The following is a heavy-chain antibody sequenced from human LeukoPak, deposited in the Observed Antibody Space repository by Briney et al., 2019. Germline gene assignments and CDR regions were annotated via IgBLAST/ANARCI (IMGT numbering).Heavy chain of an antibody. Sequence: GGSLRLSCAASGFTLSSYTMSWVRGAPRKGLEWVSAFSGSGGRTYYADSVKGRFTISRDNSKNPLYLQMNSLRAEDTAVYYCAPGGPGYYFDYWGQGTLVTVSS. D-gene: IGHD3-10*01. V-gene: IGHV3-23*01. CDR2: FSGSGGRT. CDR3: APGGPGYYFDY. J-gene: IGHJ4*02. CDR1: GFTLSSYT.